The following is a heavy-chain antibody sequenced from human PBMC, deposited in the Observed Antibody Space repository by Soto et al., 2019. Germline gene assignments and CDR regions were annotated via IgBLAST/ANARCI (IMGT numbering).Heavy chain of an antibody. CDR2: IFSSGST. Sequence: SETLSLTCTVSGGSINTFYWSWVRQPAGKGLEWIGRIFSSGSTSFNPSLESRVAMSVDTSKNHLSLNLSSVTAANMAVYYCAREGSYSAYNFAHGIQLWSFDFWGQGALVTVSS. D-gene: IGHD5-12*01. CDR3: AREGSYSAYNFAHGIQLWSFDF. V-gene: IGHV4-4*07. CDR1: GGSINTFY. J-gene: IGHJ4*02.